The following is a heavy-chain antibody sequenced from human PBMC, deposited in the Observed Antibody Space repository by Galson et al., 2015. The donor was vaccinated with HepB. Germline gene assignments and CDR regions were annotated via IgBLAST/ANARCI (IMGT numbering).Heavy chain of an antibody. J-gene: IGHJ6*03. CDR1: GFTFSSYW. D-gene: IGHD2-2*01. Sequence: SLRLSCAASGFTFSSYWMSWVRQAPGKGLEWVANIKQDGSEKYYVDSVKGRFTISRDNAKNSLYLQMNSLRAEDTAVYYCARDIVVPAAPPPYYYYYYYMDVWGKGTTVTVSS. V-gene: IGHV3-7*01. CDR2: IKQDGSEK. CDR3: ARDIVVPAAPPPYYYYYYYMDV.